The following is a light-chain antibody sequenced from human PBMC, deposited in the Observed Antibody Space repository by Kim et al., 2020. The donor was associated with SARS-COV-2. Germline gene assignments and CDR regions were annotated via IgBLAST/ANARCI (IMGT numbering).Light chain of an antibody. V-gene: IGKV3-11*01. Sequence: SLSPGERATLSCRASQSVSNNLGWYQQKPGQPPRLLIYDASTRATGIPARFSGSGSGTVFTLTISSREPEDFAVYYCQQRTDWRTFGQGTKVDIK. CDR2: DAS. CDR3: QQRTDWRT. J-gene: IGKJ1*01. CDR1: QSVSNN.